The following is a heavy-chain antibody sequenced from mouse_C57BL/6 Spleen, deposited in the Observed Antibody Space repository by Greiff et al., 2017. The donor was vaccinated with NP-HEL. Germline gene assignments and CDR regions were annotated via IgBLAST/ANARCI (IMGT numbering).Heavy chain of an antibody. D-gene: IGHD1-2*01. Sequence: QVQLQQPGAELVMPGASVKLSCKASGYTFTSYWMHWVKQRPGQGLEWIGEIDPSDSYTNYNQKFKGKSTLTVDKSSSTAYMQLSSLTSEDSAVYYCARITTAYAMDCWGQGTSVTVSS. CDR2: IDPSDSYT. CDR1: GYTFTSYW. CDR3: ARITTAYAMDC. V-gene: IGHV1-69*01. J-gene: IGHJ4*01.